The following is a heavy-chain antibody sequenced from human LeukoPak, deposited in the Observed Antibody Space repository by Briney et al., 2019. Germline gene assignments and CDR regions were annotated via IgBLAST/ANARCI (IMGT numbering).Heavy chain of an antibody. J-gene: IGHJ6*03. CDR1: GDSISSGSYC. V-gene: IGHV4-61*01. CDR2: IYYSGST. D-gene: IGHD3-10*01. Sequence: PSETLSLTCTVSGDSISSGSYCWSWIRQPPGKGLEWIGYIYYSGSTNYNPSLKSRVTISVDTSKNQFSLKLSSVTAADTAVYYCARGVRYYGSGSYGGYYYYYYMDVWGKGTTVTISS. CDR3: ARGVRYYGSGSYGGYYYYYYMDV.